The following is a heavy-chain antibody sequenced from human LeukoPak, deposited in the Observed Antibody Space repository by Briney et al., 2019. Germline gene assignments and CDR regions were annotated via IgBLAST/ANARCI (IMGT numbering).Heavy chain of an antibody. CDR3: ATLYYDSSGYYRPGDY. CDR1: GGSFSGYY. D-gene: IGHD3-22*01. CDR2: IYYSGST. V-gene: IGHV4-59*08. Sequence: SETLSLTCAVYGGSFSGYYWSWIRQPPGKGLEWIGYIYYSGSTNYNPSLKSRVTISVDTSKNQFSLKLSSVTAADTAVYYCATLYYDSSGYYRPGDYWGQGTLVTVSS. J-gene: IGHJ4*02.